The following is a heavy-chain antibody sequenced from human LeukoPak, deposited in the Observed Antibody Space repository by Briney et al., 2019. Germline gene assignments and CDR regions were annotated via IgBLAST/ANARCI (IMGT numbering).Heavy chain of an antibody. Sequence: PGGSLRLSCAASVFTFYSYYMNCVRQAPGKGLVWVSRIILDGSDTIYADSERGRFPISRDNAKKTLFLQMNSLRAEYTAVYYCAREDFGVDYWGQGTLVTVSS. J-gene: IGHJ4*02. CDR1: VFTFYSYY. CDR3: AREDFGVDY. CDR2: IILDGSDT. V-gene: IGHV3-74*01. D-gene: IGHD3-10*01.